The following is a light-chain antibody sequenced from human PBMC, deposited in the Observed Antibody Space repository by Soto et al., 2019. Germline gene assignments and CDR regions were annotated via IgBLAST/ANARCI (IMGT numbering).Light chain of an antibody. CDR1: QSVSSSY. J-gene: IGKJ4*01. CDR2: GAS. CDR3: QYYGDSLT. Sequence: EIVLTQSPGTLSLSPGERATLSCRASQSVSSSYLAWYQQKPGQAPRLLIYGASSRATGIPDRFSGSGSGTDFTLTISRLQPEDFAVYFCQYYGDSLTFGGGTKVDIK. V-gene: IGKV3-20*01.